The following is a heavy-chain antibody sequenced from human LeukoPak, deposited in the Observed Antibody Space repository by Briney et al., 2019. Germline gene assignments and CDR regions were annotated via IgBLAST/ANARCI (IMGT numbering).Heavy chain of an antibody. CDR2: VYYTGST. CDR3: ARHFAYSSSSYFDY. V-gene: IGHV4-59*08. Sequence: SETLSLTCSVSGGSVSNYYWSWIRQPPGKGLEWIGYVYYTGSTNYNPSLKSRVTMFEDKSKNQFSLRLYSVTVADTAVYYCARHFAYSSSSYFDYWGQGSLVTVSS. CDR1: GGSVSNYY. J-gene: IGHJ4*02. D-gene: IGHD6-6*01.